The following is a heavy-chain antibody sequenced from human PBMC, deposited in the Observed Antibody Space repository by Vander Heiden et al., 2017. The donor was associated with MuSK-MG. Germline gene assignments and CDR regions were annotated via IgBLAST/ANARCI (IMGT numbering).Heavy chain of an antibody. V-gene: IGHV3-30*01. CDR2: ISYDGSKK. Sequence: QVQLVESGGGVVQPGRSLRLSCAASGFTFSSYAMHWVRQAPGKGLEWVAVISYDGSKKYDADSVKGRFTISRDNAKNTLYMQMKRMRAEDTAVYYVARAAGDYVFDYWGQGTMVTVSS. D-gene: IGHD4-17*01. CDR3: ARAAGDYVFDY. J-gene: IGHJ4*02. CDR1: GFTFSSYA.